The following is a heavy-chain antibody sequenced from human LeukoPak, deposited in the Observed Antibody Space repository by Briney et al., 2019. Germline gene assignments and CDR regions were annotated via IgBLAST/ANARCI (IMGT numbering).Heavy chain of an antibody. Sequence: PGGSLRLSCAASGFIFDDYGMSWVRQPPGKGLEWVSYISSSSYYTNYADSVKGRFTISRDNAKNSLYLQMNSLRAEDTAVYYCARGAKYCSSTSCYEDAFDIWGQGTMVTVSS. CDR3: ARGAKYCSSTSCYEDAFDI. CDR1: GFIFDDYG. J-gene: IGHJ3*02. D-gene: IGHD2-2*01. CDR2: ISSSSYYT. V-gene: IGHV3-11*05.